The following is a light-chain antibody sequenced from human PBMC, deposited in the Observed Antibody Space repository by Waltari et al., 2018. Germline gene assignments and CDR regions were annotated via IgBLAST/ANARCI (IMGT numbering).Light chain of an antibody. Sequence: SYELTQPPSVSVSPGQTARITCSGDALPKQYAQWYQQKPGQTPGRGIYKDSDRPSEIPERCSGSRSGTTVTLTISGVQAEDEADYYCQSGDSSGNVVFGGGTKLTVL. CDR3: QSGDSSGNVV. V-gene: IGLV3-25*03. CDR1: ALPKQY. J-gene: IGLJ2*01. CDR2: KDS.